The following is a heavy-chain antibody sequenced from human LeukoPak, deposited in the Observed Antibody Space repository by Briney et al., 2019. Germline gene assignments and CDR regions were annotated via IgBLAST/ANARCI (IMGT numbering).Heavy chain of an antibody. J-gene: IGHJ6*03. D-gene: IGHD3-3*01. CDR3: ARLSIFGVVIPEVMDV. V-gene: IGHV4-38-2*01. CDR2: IYHSGST. CDR1: GYSISSGFY. Sequence: SETLSLTCAVSGYSISSGFYWGWIRQPPGKGLEWIGSIYHSGSTYYNPSLKGRVTISVDTSKNQFSLKLSSVTAADTAVYYCARLSIFGVVIPEVMDVWGKGTTVIVSS.